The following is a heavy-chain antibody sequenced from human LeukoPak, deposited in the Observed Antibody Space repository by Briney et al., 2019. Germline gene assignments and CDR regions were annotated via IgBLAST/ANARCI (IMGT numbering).Heavy chain of an antibody. V-gene: IGHV3-66*01. Sequence: GGSLRLSCAASGFTVSSNYMSWVRQAPGNGLEWVSVIYSGGSTYYADSVKGRFTISRDNSKNTLYLQMNSLRAEDTAVYYCASNPVRASGSYPIRYFDWYYYYYGMDVWGQGTTVTVSS. J-gene: IGHJ6*02. CDR2: IYSGGST. CDR3: ASNPVRASGSYPIRYFDWYYYYYGMDV. D-gene: IGHD3-9*01. CDR1: GFTVSSNY.